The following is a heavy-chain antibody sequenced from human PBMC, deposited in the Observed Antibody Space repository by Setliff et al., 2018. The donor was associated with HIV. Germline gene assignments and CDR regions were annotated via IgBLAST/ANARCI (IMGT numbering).Heavy chain of an antibody. Sequence: GGSLRLSCAASGFTFSNSAMHWVRQAPGKGLGWVAGISYDGSNKYYTDSVKGRFTISRDNSKNTLYLQMNSLRAEDSAVYYCATNFLYDILTGYFPYQFDQWGQGTLVTVSS. D-gene: IGHD3-9*01. CDR1: GFTFSNSA. J-gene: IGHJ4*02. CDR2: ISYDGSNK. CDR3: ATNFLYDILTGYFPYQFDQ. V-gene: IGHV3-30*04.